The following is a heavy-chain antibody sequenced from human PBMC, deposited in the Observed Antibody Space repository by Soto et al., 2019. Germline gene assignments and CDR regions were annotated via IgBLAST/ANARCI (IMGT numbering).Heavy chain of an antibody. CDR3: AADSLFTGILVRVDF. J-gene: IGHJ4*01. CDR1: GFTFSNAW. Sequence: GGSLRLSCAASGFTFSNAWMSWVRQTPGKGLEWVGRIKSKAGGETTDYAAPVKGRFSISRDDSKDTLYLQMNSLKTEDTAVYYCAADSLFTGILVRVDFWGHGTLVTVSS. D-gene: IGHD3-3*01. V-gene: IGHV3-15*07. CDR2: IKSKAGGETT.